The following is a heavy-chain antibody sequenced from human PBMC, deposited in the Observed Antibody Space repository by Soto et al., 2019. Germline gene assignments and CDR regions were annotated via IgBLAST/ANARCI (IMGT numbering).Heavy chain of an antibody. CDR1: GFSLSTYA. CDR2: ISGSGVRT. V-gene: IGHV3-23*01. D-gene: IGHD2-8*01. Sequence: LGGSLRLSCAVSGFSLSTYAMNWVRQAPGKGLEWVSGISGSGVRTYYADSVKGRFTISRDTSKNAVYLQMNSLRAEDTAVYFCTKDQVGCSDGVCPSPGDYWGQGTLVTVSS. CDR3: TKDQVGCSDGVCPSPGDY. J-gene: IGHJ4*02.